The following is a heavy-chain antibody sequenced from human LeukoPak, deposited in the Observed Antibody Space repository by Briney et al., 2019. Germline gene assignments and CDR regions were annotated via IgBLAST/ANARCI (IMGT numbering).Heavy chain of an antibody. CDR3: AQSGEAYYYDSSGYFGP. V-gene: IGHV3-30*03. J-gene: IGHJ5*02. CDR1: GFTFSSYG. CDR2: ISYDGSNK. D-gene: IGHD3-22*01. Sequence: GGSLRLSCAASGFTFSSYGMHWVRQAPGKGLEWVAVISYDGSNKYYADSVKGRFTISRDNSKNTLYLQMNSLRAEDTAVYYCAQSGEAYYYDSSGYFGPWGQGTLVTVSS.